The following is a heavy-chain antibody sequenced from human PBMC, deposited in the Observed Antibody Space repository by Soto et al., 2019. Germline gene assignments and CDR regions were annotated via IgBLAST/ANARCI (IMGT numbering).Heavy chain of an antibody. CDR1: GGSFSGYY. Sequence: SETLSLTCAVYGGSFSGYYWSWIRQPPGKGLEWIGEINHSGSTNYNPSLKSRVTISVDTSKNQFSLKPSSVTAADTAVYYCARGGRYSGSYYYYYYGMDVWGQGTTVTVSS. V-gene: IGHV4-34*01. CDR3: ARGGRYSGSYYYYYYGMDV. CDR2: INHSGST. J-gene: IGHJ6*02. D-gene: IGHD1-26*01.